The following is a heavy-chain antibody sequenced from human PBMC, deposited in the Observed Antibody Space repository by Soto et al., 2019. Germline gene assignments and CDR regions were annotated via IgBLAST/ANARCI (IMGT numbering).Heavy chain of an antibody. CDR2: INWNGGST. D-gene: IGHD2-2*01. CDR3: ARARCSSTSCYVWDYYYYMDV. J-gene: IGHJ6*03. V-gene: IGHV3-20*01. Sequence: PGGSLRLSCAASGFTFDDYGMSWVRQAPGKGLEWVSGINWNGGSTGYADSVKGRFTISRDNAKNSLYLQMNSLRAEDTALYHCARARCSSTSCYVWDYYYYMDVWGKGTTVTVSS. CDR1: GFTFDDYG.